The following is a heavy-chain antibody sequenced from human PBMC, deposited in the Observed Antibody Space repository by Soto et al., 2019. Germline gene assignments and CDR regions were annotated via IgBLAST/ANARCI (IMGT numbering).Heavy chain of an antibody. CDR1: GGSISSYY. V-gene: IGHV4-39*01. J-gene: IGHJ4*02. Sequence: SETLSLTCTGSGGSISSYYWGWIRQPPGKGLEWIGSIYYSGSTYYNPSLKSRVTISVDTSKNQFSLKLSSVTAADTAVYYCARHRTGEYYFDYWGQGTLVTVSS. CDR3: ARHRTGEYYFDY. CDR2: IYYSGST. D-gene: IGHD3-10*01.